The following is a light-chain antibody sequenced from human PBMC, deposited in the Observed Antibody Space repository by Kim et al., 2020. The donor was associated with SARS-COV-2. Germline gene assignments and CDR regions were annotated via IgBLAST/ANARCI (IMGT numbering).Light chain of an antibody. J-gene: IGKJ2*01. V-gene: IGKV3-15*01. Sequence: EIVMTQSPATLSVSPGERATLSCRASQSVSSNLAWYQQKPGQAPRLLIYGVSTRATGIPARFSGSGSGTEFTLTISSLQSEDFAVYYCQQYNNWPWYTFGQGTKLEI. CDR2: GVS. CDR1: QSVSSN. CDR3: QQYNNWPWYT.